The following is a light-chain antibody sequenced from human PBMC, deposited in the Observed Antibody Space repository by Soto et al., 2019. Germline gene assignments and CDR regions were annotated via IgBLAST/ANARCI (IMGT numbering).Light chain of an antibody. CDR3: CSYAGSDTLV. Sequence: QSALTQPRSVSGSPGQSVTISCTGTSSDIGGYNYVSWYQQHPGKAPKVMIYDVSKRPSGVPDRFSGSKSGNTASLTISGLQADDEADYDCCSYAGSDTLVFGGGTKLTVL. V-gene: IGLV2-11*01. CDR2: DVS. J-gene: IGLJ2*01. CDR1: SSDIGGYNY.